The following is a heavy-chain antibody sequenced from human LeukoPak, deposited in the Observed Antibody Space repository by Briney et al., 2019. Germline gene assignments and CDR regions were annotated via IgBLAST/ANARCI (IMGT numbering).Heavy chain of an antibody. D-gene: IGHD6-13*01. Sequence: GGSLRLSCAASGFTVSSNYMSWVRQAPGKGLEWVSVIYSGGSTYYADSVKGRFTISRDNSKNTLYLQMNSLRAEDTAVYYCARGLYSSSWYLGYWGQGTLVTASS. V-gene: IGHV3-53*01. J-gene: IGHJ4*02. CDR3: ARGLYSSSWYLGY. CDR2: IYSGGST. CDR1: GFTVSSNY.